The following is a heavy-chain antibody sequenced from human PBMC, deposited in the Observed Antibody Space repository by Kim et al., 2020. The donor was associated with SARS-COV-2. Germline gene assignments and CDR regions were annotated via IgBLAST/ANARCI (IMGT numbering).Heavy chain of an antibody. V-gene: IGHV3-11*06. Sequence: RFTISRDNAKNSLYLQMNSLRAEDTAVYYCARDPFIVGATTGHCYYAMDVWGQGTTVTVSS. J-gene: IGHJ6*02. CDR3: ARDPFIVGATTGHCYYAMDV. D-gene: IGHD1-26*01.